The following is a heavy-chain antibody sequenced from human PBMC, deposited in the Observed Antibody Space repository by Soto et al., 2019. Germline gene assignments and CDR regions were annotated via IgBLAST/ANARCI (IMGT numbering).Heavy chain of an antibody. J-gene: IGHJ4*02. V-gene: IGHV6-1*01. CDR1: GDSVSSNSAA. Sequence: QAQLQQSGPGLVKPSQTLSLTCAISGDSVSSNSAAWNWIRQSPSRGLEWLGRTYYRSKWYYNYAVSVKXXIXLXXDTTKHQFSLQLHSVTPEDTAVYYCAGAAHLNLGYWGQVTLVTVSS. CDR2: TYYRSKWYY. CDR3: AGAAHLNLGY.